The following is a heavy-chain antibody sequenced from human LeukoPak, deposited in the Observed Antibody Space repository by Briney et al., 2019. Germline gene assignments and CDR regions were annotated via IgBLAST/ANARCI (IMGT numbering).Heavy chain of an antibody. Sequence: SGGSLRLSCAASGFTFSSYAMSWVRQAPGKGLEWVSGISGSGGSTYYADSVKGRFTISRDNSKNTLYLQMNSLRAEDTAVYYCAKDRGSSWPHDAFDIWGQGTMVTVSS. V-gene: IGHV3-23*01. CDR2: ISGSGGST. D-gene: IGHD6-13*01. J-gene: IGHJ3*02. CDR1: GFTFSSYA. CDR3: AKDRGSSWPHDAFDI.